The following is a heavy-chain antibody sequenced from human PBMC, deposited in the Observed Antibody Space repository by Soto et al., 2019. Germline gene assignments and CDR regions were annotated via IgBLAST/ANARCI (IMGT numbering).Heavy chain of an antibody. D-gene: IGHD3-22*01. J-gene: IGHJ2*01. V-gene: IGHV3-23*01. CDR3: AKDRDSSGYYYNWYFDL. CDR1: GFTFSSYA. CDR2: ISGSGGST. Sequence: LRLSCAASGFTFSSYAMSWVRQAPGKGLEWVSSISGSGGSTYYADSVKGRFTISRDNSKNTLYLQMNSLRAEDTAVYYCAKDRDSSGYYYNWYFDLWGRGTLVTVSS.